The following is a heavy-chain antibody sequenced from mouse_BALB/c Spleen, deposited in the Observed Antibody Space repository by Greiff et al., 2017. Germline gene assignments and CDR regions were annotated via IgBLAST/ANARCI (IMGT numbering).Heavy chain of an antibody. CDR3: ARHDYRANFDY. D-gene: IGHD2-14*01. V-gene: IGHV5-12-1*01. CDR1: GFAFSSYD. CDR2: ISSGGGST. J-gene: IGHJ2*01. Sequence: DVKLVESGGGLVKPGGSLKLSCAASGFAFSSYDMSWVRQTPEKRLEWVAYISSGGGSTYYPDTVKGRFTISRDNAKNTLYLQMSSLKSEDTAMYYCARHDYRANFDYWGQGTTLTVSS.